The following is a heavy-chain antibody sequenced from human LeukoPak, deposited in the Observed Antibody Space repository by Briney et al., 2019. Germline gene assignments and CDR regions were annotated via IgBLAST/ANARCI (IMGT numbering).Heavy chain of an antibody. CDR3: AREVTPRDYFDY. CDR1: GGSISSHY. Sequence: SETLSLTCTVSGGSISSHYWSWIRQPPGKGLEWIGYIYYSGSTNYNPSLKSRVTISVDTSKNQFPLKLSSVTAADTAVYYCAREVTPRDYFDYWGQGTLVTVSS. CDR2: IYYSGST. V-gene: IGHV4-59*11. J-gene: IGHJ4*02. D-gene: IGHD4-23*01.